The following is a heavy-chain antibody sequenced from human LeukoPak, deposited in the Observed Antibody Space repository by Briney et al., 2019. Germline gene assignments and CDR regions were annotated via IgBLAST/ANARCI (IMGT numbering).Heavy chain of an antibody. V-gene: IGHV3-21*01. CDR1: GFTFSSYS. J-gene: IGHJ5*02. CDR2: ISSSSSYI. CDR3: ERDPAVGATMYNWFDP. D-gene: IGHD1-26*01. Sequence: GGSLRLSCAASGFTFSSYSMNWVRQAPGEGLGWASSISSSSSYIYYADSVKGRFTISRDNAKNSLYLQMNSLRAEDTAVYYCERDPAVGATMYNWFDPWGQGTLVTVSS.